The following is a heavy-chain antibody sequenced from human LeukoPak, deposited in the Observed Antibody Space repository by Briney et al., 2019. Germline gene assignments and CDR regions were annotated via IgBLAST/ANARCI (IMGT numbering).Heavy chain of an antibody. CDR2: IYSGGST. CDR1: GFTFSSYA. J-gene: IGHJ4*02. Sequence: GGSLRLSCAASGFTFSSYAMGWVRQFPGKGLEWVSVIYSGGSTYYADSVKGRFTISRDNSKNTLYLQMNSLRAEDTAVYYCARHPGIAAAGTDYWGQGTLVTVSS. V-gene: IGHV3-66*04. D-gene: IGHD6-13*01. CDR3: ARHPGIAAAGTDY.